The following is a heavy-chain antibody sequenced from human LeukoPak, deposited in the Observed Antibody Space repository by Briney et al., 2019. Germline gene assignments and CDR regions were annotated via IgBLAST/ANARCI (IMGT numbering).Heavy chain of an antibody. Sequence: GSLRLSCAASGFTFSSYGMSWVRQAPGKGLEWVSAISGSGGSTYYADSVKGRFTISRDNSKNTLYLQMNSLRAEDTAVYYCAKDSGVVVAALTYYFDYWGQGTLVTVSS. CDR1: GFTFSSYG. D-gene: IGHD2-15*01. J-gene: IGHJ4*02. CDR3: AKDSGVVVAALTYYFDY. V-gene: IGHV3-23*01. CDR2: ISGSGGST.